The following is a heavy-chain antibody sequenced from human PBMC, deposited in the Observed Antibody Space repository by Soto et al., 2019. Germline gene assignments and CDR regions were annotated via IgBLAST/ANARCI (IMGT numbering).Heavy chain of an antibody. CDR3: TXEVYYYDSSGYYEYFQH. CDR1: GFTFSNAW. Sequence: GGSLRLSCAASGFTFSNAWMSWVRQAPGKGLEWVGRIKSKTDGGTTDYAAPVKGRFTISRDDSKNTLYLQMNSLKTEDTAVYYCTXEVYYYDSSGYYEYFQHWGQGTLVSVSS. J-gene: IGHJ1*01. CDR2: IKSKTDGGTT. D-gene: IGHD3-22*01. V-gene: IGHV3-15*01.